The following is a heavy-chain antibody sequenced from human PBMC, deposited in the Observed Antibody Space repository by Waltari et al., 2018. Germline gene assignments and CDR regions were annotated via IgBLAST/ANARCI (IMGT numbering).Heavy chain of an antibody. CDR2: ISSSSSYI. V-gene: IGHV3-21*04. J-gene: IGHJ4*02. CDR1: GFTFSSYS. D-gene: IGHD6-6*01. Sequence: EVQLVESGGGLVKPGGSLRLSCAASGFTFSSYSMNWVRQAPGKGLEWVSSISSSSSYIYYADSVKGRFTISRDNAKNSLYLQMNSLRAEDTAVYYCARVGSSSASLDYWGQGTLVTVSS. CDR3: ARVGSSSASLDY.